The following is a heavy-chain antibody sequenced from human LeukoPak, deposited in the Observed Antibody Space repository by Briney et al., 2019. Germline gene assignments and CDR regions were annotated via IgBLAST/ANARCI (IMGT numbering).Heavy chain of an antibody. CDR2: INRSGSTN. D-gene: IGHD3-22*01. J-gene: IGHJ4*02. CDR1: GFNFSNYY. CDR3: VKDKVAYYDRSVYYSVAPWHY. V-gene: IGHV3-11*04. Sequence: GGSLRLSCAASGFNFSNYYMSWIRQAPGKGLEWVSYINRSGSTNYYVDSVKGRFTISRDNAKNSPSLQMNRLRAEDTAVNYCVKDKVAYYDRSVYYSVAPWHYWGQGTLVTVSS.